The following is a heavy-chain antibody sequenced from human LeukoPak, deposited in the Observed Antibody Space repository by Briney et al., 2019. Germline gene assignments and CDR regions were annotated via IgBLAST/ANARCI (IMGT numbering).Heavy chain of an antibody. D-gene: IGHD7-27*01. CDR1: GGSISSGDYY. V-gene: IGHV4-30-4*01. CDR2: IYYSGST. Sequence: SETLSLTCTVSGGSISSGDYYWSWIRQPPGKGLEWIGYIYYSGSTYYNPSLKSRVTISVDTSENQFSLKLSSVTAADTAVYYCARDSVTGEGMFDYWGQGTLVTVSS. CDR3: ARDSVTGEGMFDY. J-gene: IGHJ4*02.